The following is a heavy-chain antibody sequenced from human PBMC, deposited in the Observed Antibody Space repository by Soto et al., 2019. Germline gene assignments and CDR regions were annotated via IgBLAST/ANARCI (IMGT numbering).Heavy chain of an antibody. V-gene: IGHV4-61*01. CDR2: IYFTGST. J-gene: IGHJ5*02. Sequence: SETLSLTCSVSGGAVSSGTYYWSWIRQPPGKGLEWIGHIYFTGSTNYNPSLKSRVTMSLDTSRNQFSLKLSSVTAADTAVYYCTRGPPRVQWFDPWGLGTLVTVSS. CDR3: TRGPPRVQWFDP. CDR1: GGAVSSGTYY.